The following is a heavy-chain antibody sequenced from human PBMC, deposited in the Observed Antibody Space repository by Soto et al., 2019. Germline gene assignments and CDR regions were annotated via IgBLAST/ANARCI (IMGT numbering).Heavy chain of an antibody. D-gene: IGHD6-19*01. CDR1: GFNFRIYT. CDR2: ISQTGDYI. Sequence: GGSLRLSCTASGFNFRIYTMNWVRQAPGKGPEWVASISQTGDYIVYADSVKGRFTISRDNAKNSLYLQMNNLTAEDTAVYYCTREDSIIIPAVADFWGQGT. J-gene: IGHJ4*02. CDR3: TREDSIIIPAVADF. V-gene: IGHV3-21*01.